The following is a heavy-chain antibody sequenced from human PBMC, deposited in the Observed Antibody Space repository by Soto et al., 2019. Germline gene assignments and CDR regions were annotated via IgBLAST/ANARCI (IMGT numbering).Heavy chain of an antibody. CDR1: GDSISSPDYY. J-gene: IGHJ5*01. CDR3: ARVTFTTSWFDF. Sequence: PSETLSLTCTVSGDSISSPDYYWSWIRLAPGKGLELIGYVYYRGSIYYTPSFESRVSISVDTSKNQFSLRLTSVTAADSAMYSWARVTFTTSWFDFWGPGILVTVSS. D-gene: IGHD2-2*01. CDR2: VYYRGSI. V-gene: IGHV4-30-4*01.